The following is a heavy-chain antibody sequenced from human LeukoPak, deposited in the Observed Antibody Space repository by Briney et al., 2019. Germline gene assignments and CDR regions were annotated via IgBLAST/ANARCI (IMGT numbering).Heavy chain of an antibody. J-gene: IGHJ4*02. CDR3: ARDNAYMLDY. V-gene: IGHV3-30*03. Sequence: PGRSLRLSCAASGFTFSSYGMHWVRQAPGKGLEWVAVISYDGSNKYYADSVKGRFTISRDNSKNTLYLQMNSLRAEDTAVYYCARDNAYMLDYWGQGTQVTVSS. CDR2: ISYDGSNK. CDR1: GFTFSSYG. D-gene: IGHD5-24*01.